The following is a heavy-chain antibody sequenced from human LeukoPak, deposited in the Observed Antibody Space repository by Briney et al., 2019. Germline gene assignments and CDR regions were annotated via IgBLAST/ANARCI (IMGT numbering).Heavy chain of an antibody. J-gene: IGHJ4*02. Sequence: GASVKVSCKASGYTFAVYYIHWVRQAPGQGLEWMGIFNPSGDTTIYAQKFQGRITMTRDTSISTACMELSRLRSDDTAVYFCARGRGDDTVSYFDSWGQGTLVTVSS. CDR2: FNPSGDTT. D-gene: IGHD3-22*01. CDR3: ARGRGDDTVSYFDS. V-gene: IGHV1-46*01. CDR1: GYTFAVYY.